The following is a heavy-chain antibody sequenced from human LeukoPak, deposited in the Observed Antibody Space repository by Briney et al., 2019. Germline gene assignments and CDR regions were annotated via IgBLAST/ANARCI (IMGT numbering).Heavy chain of an antibody. CDR3: AREWYYYGSSGYASGAFDI. D-gene: IGHD3-22*01. CDR2: ISAYNGNT. Sequence: ASVKVSCKASGYAFTSYGISWVRQAPGQGLEWMGWISAYNGNTNYAQKLQGRVTMTTDTSTSTAYMELRSLRSDDTAVYYCAREWYYYGSSGYASGAFDIWGQGTMVTVSS. J-gene: IGHJ3*02. V-gene: IGHV1-18*01. CDR1: GYAFTSYG.